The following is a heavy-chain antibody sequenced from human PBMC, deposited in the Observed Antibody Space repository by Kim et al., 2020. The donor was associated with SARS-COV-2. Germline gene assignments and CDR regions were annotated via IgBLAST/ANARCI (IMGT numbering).Heavy chain of an antibody. Sequence: RVTISVDTSKNQFSLKLSSVTAADTAVYYCARGGAWKSIEMATIRWWFDPWGQGTLVTVSS. J-gene: IGHJ5*02. CDR3: ARGGAWKSIEMATIRWWFDP. D-gene: IGHD5-12*01. V-gene: IGHV4-34*01.